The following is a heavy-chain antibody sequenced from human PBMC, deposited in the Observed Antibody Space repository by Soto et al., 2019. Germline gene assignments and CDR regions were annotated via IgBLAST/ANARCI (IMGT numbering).Heavy chain of an antibody. V-gene: IGHV3-21*01. CDR2: ISSSSSFA. J-gene: IGHJ4*02. CDR1: GFPFRCYA. Sequence: SCAASGFPFRCYARKLVRQAPGKGLEWVSCISSSSSFAYYADSVRGRFTISRDNAKNSVYLQMNSLRAEDTALYYCSRDSSGGLDFWGQGTLVTVS. D-gene: IGHD2-15*01. CDR3: SRDSSGGLDF.